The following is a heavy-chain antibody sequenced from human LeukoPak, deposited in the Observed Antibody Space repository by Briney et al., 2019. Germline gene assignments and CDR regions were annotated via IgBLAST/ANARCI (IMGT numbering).Heavy chain of an antibody. CDR3: AKPRRLERDGKGYFDY. CDR2: ISGSGDTT. V-gene: IGHV3-23*01. D-gene: IGHD1-1*01. J-gene: IGHJ4*02. CDR1: GFTFSSYA. Sequence: GGSLRLSCAASGFTFSSYAMNWVRQAPGKGLEWVSTISGSGDTTYYADSVKGRFTISRDNSENTLYLQMNTLRAEDTAVYYCAKPRRLERDGKGYFDYWGQGTLVTVSS.